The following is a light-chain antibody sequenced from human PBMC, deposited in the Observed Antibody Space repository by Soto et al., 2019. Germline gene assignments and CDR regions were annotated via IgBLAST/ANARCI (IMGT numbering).Light chain of an antibody. CDR1: QSIRNY. CDR2: AAS. J-gene: IGKJ2*01. CDR3: QQSYSAPYT. Sequence: DIQMTQSPSSLSASVGDRVTITCRASQSIRNYLNWYQQKPGKAPKLLIYAASSLQSGVPSRFSGSGSGTDFTLTFSSLQPEDFAAYYCQQSYSAPYTFGQRTKLEIK. V-gene: IGKV1-39*01.